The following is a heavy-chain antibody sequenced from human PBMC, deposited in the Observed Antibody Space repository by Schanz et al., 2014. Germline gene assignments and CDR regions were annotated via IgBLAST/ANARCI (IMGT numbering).Heavy chain of an antibody. V-gene: IGHV3-23*04. Sequence: EVQLVESGGGLVQPGGSLRLSCAASGLTSSNHAMSWVRQAPGKGLEWVSAISGSGDNTFYADSVRGRFTISRDNSRNTLYLQMNSLRAEDTAVYYCAKDFTGSGIFFNSWGQGTLVSVSS. CDR1: GLTSSNHA. CDR3: AKDFTGSGIFFNS. D-gene: IGHD3-10*01. J-gene: IGHJ5*01. CDR2: ISGSGDNT.